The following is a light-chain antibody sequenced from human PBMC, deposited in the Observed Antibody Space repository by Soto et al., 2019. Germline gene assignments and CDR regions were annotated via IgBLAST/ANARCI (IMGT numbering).Light chain of an antibody. V-gene: IGLV2-11*01. CDR1: SSDVGGYNY. Sequence: QSVLTQPRSVSGSPGQSVTISCTGTSSDVGGYNYVSWYQQHPGKAPKLMIYDVSKRPSGVPDRFSGSKSGNTASPTISGLQAEDEADYYCCSYAGSYTHYVFGTGTKVTVL. CDR3: CSYAGSYTHYV. CDR2: DVS. J-gene: IGLJ1*01.